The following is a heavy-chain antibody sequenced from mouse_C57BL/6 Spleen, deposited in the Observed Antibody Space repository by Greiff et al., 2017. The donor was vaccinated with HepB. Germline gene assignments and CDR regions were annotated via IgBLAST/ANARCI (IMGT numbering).Heavy chain of an antibody. J-gene: IGHJ4*01. D-gene: IGHD5-5*01. Sequence: DVQLQESGPGLVKPSQSLSLTCSVTGYSITSGYYWNWIRQFPGNKLEWMGYISYDGSNNYNPSLKNRISITRDTSKNQFFLKLNSVTTEDTATYYCARDLPRGAMDYWGQGTSVTVSS. V-gene: IGHV3-6*01. CDR1: GYSITSGYY. CDR3: ARDLPRGAMDY. CDR2: ISYDGSN.